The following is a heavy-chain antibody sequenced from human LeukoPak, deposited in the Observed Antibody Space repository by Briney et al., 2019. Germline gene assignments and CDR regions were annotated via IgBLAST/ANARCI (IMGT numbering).Heavy chain of an antibody. CDR3: ASGPYYYDSSGSFDY. D-gene: IGHD3-22*01. J-gene: IGHJ4*02. CDR1: GGTFSSYA. V-gene: IGHV1-69*04. Sequence: SVKVSCKASGGTFSSYAISWVRQAPGQGLEWMGRIIPILGIANYAQKFQGRVTITAVKSTSTAYMELSSLRSEDTAVYYCASGPYYYDSSGSFDYWGQGTLVTVSS. CDR2: IIPILGIA.